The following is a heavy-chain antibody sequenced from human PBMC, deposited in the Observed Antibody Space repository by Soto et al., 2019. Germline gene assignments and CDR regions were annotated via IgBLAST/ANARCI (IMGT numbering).Heavy chain of an antibody. D-gene: IGHD3-22*01. CDR3: AKGGSAMIVVVD. V-gene: IGHV3-23*01. Sequence: EVQLLESGGGLVQPGGSLRLSCAASGFPFSTYAMSWVRQAPGKGLEWVSAISGSAVSTDYADSVKGRFTISRDNSTSTLYLQMNSLTAEDTAVYYWAKGGSAMIVVVDWGQGTLVTVSS. CDR1: GFPFSTYA. J-gene: IGHJ4*02. CDR2: ISGSAVST.